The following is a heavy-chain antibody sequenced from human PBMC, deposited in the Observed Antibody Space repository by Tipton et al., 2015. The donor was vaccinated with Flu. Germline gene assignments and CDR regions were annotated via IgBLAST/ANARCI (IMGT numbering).Heavy chain of an antibody. D-gene: IGHD4-11*01. V-gene: IGHV4-39*07. Sequence: TLSLTCGVSGDSIRSSNYYWGWIRQPPGKGLKWIGNIFHSGNTYLNPSLKSRVTISIDTSKNQFSLKLSSVTAADTAVYYCARRDYSNYVSEPKNWFDPWGQGALVTVSS. J-gene: IGHJ5*02. CDR2: IFHSGNT. CDR1: GDSIRSSNYY. CDR3: ARRDYSNYVSEPKNWFDP.